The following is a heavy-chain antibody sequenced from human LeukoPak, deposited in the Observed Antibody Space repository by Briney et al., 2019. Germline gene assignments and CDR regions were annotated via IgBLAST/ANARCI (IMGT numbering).Heavy chain of an antibody. CDR3: ARRYSGSYYHAFDI. CDR1: GYTFTGYY. V-gene: IGHV1-2*02. Sequence: ASVKVSCKASGYTFTGYYMHWVRQAPGQGLEWMGWINPNSGGTNYAQKIQGRVTMTRDTSISTAYMELSRLRSDDTAVYYCARRYSGSYYHAFDIWGQGTMVTVSS. J-gene: IGHJ3*02. CDR2: INPNSGGT. D-gene: IGHD1-26*01.